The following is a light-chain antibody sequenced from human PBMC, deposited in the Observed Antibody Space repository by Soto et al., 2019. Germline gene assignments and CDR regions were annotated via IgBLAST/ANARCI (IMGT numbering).Light chain of an antibody. CDR3: SSYASSSTYV. Sequence: QSVLTQPASVSRSPGQSITISCTGTRSDVGGYNYVSWYQQHPGKAPKLMIYEVSDRPSGVSNRISGSKSGNTASLTISGLQAEDEAEYYCSSYASSSTYVFGTGTKVTVL. V-gene: IGLV2-14*01. J-gene: IGLJ1*01. CDR1: RSDVGGYNY. CDR2: EVS.